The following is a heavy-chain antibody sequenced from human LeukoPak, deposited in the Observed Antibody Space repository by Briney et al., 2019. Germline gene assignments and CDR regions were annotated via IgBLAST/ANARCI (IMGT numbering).Heavy chain of an antibody. CDR1: GSTFTGYY. CDR2: VNPKSGGT. D-gene: IGHD3-16*01. CDR3: ARDAWWAGYDYFPFDY. J-gene: IGHJ4*02. Sequence: ASVKVSCTASGSTFTGYYMHRVRQAPGPGLEGMGWVNPKSGGTNYAQNFQGRVTMTRDTSISTGYMELSRLRSDDRAVYYCARDAWWAGYDYFPFDYWGQGTLVTVSS. V-gene: IGHV1-2*02.